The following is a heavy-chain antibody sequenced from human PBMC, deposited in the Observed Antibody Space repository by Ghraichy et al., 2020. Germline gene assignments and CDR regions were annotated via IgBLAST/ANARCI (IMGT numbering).Heavy chain of an antibody. J-gene: IGHJ5*02. CDR3: ARRVVVAATDDNWFDP. V-gene: IGHV4-30-4*01. Sequence: SETLSLTCTVSGGSISSGDYYWSWIRQPPGKGLEWIGYIYYSGSTYYNPSLKSRVTISVDTSKNQFSLKLRSVTAADTAVYYCARRVVVAATDDNWFDPWGQGTLVTVSS. CDR2: IYYSGST. CDR1: GGSISSGDYY. D-gene: IGHD2-15*01.